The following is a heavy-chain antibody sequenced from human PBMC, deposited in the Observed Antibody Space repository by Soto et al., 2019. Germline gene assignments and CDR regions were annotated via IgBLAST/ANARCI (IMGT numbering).Heavy chain of an antibody. V-gene: IGHV4-39*01. Sequence: PSETLSLTCTVSGGSISSSSYYWGWIRQPPGKGLEWIGSIYYSGSTYYNPSLKSRVTISVDTSKNQFSLKLSSVTAADTAVYYCATLSSSWYGISWFDPWGQGTLVTVSS. D-gene: IGHD6-13*01. CDR1: GGSISSSSYY. CDR2: IYYSGST. CDR3: ATLSSSWYGISWFDP. J-gene: IGHJ5*02.